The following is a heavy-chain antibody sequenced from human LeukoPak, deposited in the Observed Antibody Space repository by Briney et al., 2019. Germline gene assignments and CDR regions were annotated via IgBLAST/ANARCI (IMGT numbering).Heavy chain of an antibody. V-gene: IGHV3-30*18. D-gene: IGHD3-10*01. CDR1: GSTFSSYD. Sequence: GGSLRLSCAASGSTFSSYDIHWVRQAPGKGLDWVALISYDGSNKYYADSVKGRFTISRDNSKNTLYLQMNSLRTEDTAVYYCAKAWTTMVLDYWGQGALVTVSS. J-gene: IGHJ4*02. CDR3: AKAWTTMVLDY. CDR2: ISYDGSNK.